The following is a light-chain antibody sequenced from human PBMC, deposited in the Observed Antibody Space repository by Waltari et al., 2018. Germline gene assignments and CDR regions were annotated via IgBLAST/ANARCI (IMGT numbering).Light chain of an antibody. J-gene: IGLJ1*01. CDR3: SSHTSTVPHV. CDR2: EVS. CDR1: SNDVGGYGY. V-gene: IGLV2-14*01. Sequence: QSALTQPASVSGSPGQSITISCTGTSNDVGGYGYVSWYQQYPGKAPKLMSYEVSYRPSGISPRFSCSKSGNTASLTISGLQAEDEADYYCSSHTSTVPHVFGTGTKVTVV.